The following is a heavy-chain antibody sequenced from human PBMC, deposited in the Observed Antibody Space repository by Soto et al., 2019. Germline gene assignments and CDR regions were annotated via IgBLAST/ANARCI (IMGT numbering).Heavy chain of an antibody. J-gene: IGHJ4*02. D-gene: IGHD3-22*01. Sequence: SVKVSCKASGGTFSSYAISWVRQAPGQGLEWMGGIIPIFGTANYAQKFQGRVTITADESTSTAYMELSSLRSEDTAVYYCATVMGSGYIFDYWGQGTLVTVSS. CDR1: GGTFSSYA. V-gene: IGHV1-69*13. CDR2: IIPIFGTA. CDR3: ATVMGSGYIFDY.